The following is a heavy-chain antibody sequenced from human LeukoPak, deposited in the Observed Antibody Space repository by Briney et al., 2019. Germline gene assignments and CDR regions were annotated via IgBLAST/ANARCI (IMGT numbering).Heavy chain of an antibody. CDR3: ARDSAGNTPDRSVYGMDV. CDR2: IWYDGSNK. CDR1: GFTFSSYG. V-gene: IGHV3-33*01. J-gene: IGHJ6*02. Sequence: PGGSLRLSCAASGFTFSSYGMHWVRQAPGKGLEWVAVIWYDGSNKYYADSVKGRFTISRDNSKNTLYLQMNSLRAEDTAVYYCARDSAGNTPDRSVYGMDVWGQGTTVTVSS. D-gene: IGHD1-1*01.